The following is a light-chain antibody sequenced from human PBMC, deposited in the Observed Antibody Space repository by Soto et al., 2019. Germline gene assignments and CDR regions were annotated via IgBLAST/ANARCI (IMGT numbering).Light chain of an antibody. V-gene: IGKV3-20*01. CDR1: QSVSNTY. Sequence: EIVLTQSPGTLSLSPGERATLSCRAGQSVSNTYLAWYQQKPGQAPRLLIYGASSRATGIPDRFNGSGSGTDFTLTISRVEPEDFAVYYCQQYSSSPWTFGQGTKVEIK. CDR3: QQYSSSPWT. J-gene: IGKJ1*01. CDR2: GAS.